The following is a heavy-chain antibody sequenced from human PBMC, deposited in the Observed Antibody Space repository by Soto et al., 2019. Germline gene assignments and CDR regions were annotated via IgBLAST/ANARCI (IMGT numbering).Heavy chain of an antibody. CDR1: GYTFTIYS. Sequence: ASVKVSCKASGYTFTIYSMHWVRQAPGQRLEWMGWINAGNGNTKYSQKFQGRVTITRDTSASTAYMELSSLRSEDTAVYYCARGLVLRYFDWLGYWGQGTLVTVSS. D-gene: IGHD3-9*01. CDR3: ARGLVLRYFDWLGY. V-gene: IGHV1-3*01. J-gene: IGHJ4*02. CDR2: INAGNGNT.